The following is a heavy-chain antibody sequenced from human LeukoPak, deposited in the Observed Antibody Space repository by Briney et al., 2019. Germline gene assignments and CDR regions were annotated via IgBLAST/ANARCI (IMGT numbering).Heavy chain of an antibody. CDR1: GASICSHY. Sequence: SETLSLTCTVSGASICSHYWSWIRQPPGKGLEWIGDFSYSGSTNYNPSLKSRVTISADTSKNQFSLKLSSVTAADTAVYYCARAGGVHDTPMDLDYWGQGILVTVSS. CDR2: FSYSGST. V-gene: IGHV4-59*11. CDR3: ARAGGVHDTPMDLDY. J-gene: IGHJ4*02. D-gene: IGHD5-18*01.